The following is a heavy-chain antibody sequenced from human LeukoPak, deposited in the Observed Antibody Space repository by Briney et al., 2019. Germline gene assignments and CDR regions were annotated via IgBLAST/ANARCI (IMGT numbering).Heavy chain of an antibody. Sequence: GGSLRLSCAASGFTFSSYGVHWVRQAPGKGLEWVAFISYDGSNKYYADSVKGRFTISRDNSKYTLFLQMNSLRAEDTAVYYCAKLVAKTSSDYWGRGTLVTVSS. V-gene: IGHV3-30*18. CDR3: AKLVAKTSSDY. CDR1: GFTFSSYG. CDR2: ISYDGSNK. D-gene: IGHD2-15*01. J-gene: IGHJ4*02.